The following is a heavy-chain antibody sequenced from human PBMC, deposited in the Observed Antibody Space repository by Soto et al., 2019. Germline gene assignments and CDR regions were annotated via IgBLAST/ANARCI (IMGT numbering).Heavy chain of an antibody. D-gene: IGHD2-2*01. V-gene: IGHV5-10-1*01. Sequence: PGESLKISCKGSGYSFTSYWISWVRQMPGKGLEWMGRIDPSDSYTNYRPSLQGHVTISADKSISTAYLQWSSLKASDTAMYYCARHLDCSSTSCRPRGYYGMDVWGQGTTVTVSS. CDR2: IDPSDSYT. J-gene: IGHJ6*02. CDR1: GYSFTSYW. CDR3: ARHLDCSSTSCRPRGYYGMDV.